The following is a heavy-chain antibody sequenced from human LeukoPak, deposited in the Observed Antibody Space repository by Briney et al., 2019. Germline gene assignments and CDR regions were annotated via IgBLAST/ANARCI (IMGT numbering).Heavy chain of an antibody. V-gene: IGHV3-21*01. D-gene: IGHD5-12*01. Sequence: GGSLRLSCAASGFTVSSNYMNWVRQAPGKGLEWVSSISSSSSYIYYADSVKGRFTISRDNAKNSLYLQMNSLRAEDTAVYYCAREVANDYWGQGTLVTVSS. CDR1: GFTVSSNY. J-gene: IGHJ4*02. CDR2: ISSSSSYI. CDR3: AREVANDY.